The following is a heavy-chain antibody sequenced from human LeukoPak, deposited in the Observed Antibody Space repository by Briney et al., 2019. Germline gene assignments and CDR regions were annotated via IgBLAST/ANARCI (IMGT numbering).Heavy chain of an antibody. J-gene: IGHJ4*02. CDR3: AKDWGSSTSCYNY. V-gene: IGHV3-23*01. CDR2: ISDSGGST. D-gene: IGHD2-2*02. CDR1: GFTFSSYA. Sequence: GGSLRLSCAASGFTFSSYAMSWVRQAPGKGLEWVSAISDSGGSTYSADSVKGRFTISRDNSKNTLYLQMNSLRAEDTAVYYCAKDWGSSTSCYNYWGQGTLVTVSS.